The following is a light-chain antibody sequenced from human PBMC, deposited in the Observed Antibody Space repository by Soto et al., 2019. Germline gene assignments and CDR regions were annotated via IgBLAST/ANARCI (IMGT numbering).Light chain of an antibody. V-gene: IGKV1-39*01. CDR1: QSISSY. J-gene: IGKJ2*01. Sequence: DIQMTQSPSSLSASVGDRVTITCRASQSISSYLNWYQQKPGKAPKLLIYAASSLQSGVPSRFSGSASGTDFTLTISSLQPEDFATYYCQQSYSTPQYTFGQGTKVEIK. CDR3: QQSYSTPQYT. CDR2: AAS.